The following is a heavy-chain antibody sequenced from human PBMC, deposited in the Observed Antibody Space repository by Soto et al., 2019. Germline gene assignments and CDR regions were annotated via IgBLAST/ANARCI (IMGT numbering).Heavy chain of an antibody. CDR3: ARGAVLWFGEVNAYYVDY. CDR2: IIPIFGTA. J-gene: IGHJ4*02. Sequence: QVQLVQSGAEVKKPGSSVKVSCKASGGTFSSYAISWVRQAPGQGLECIGVIIPIFGTANYAQKFQGIVTITADESTSTAYMELSSLRAEDTAVYYCARGAVLWFGEVNAYYVDYWGQGTLVTVTS. V-gene: IGHV1-69*01. CDR1: GGTFSSYA. D-gene: IGHD3-10*01.